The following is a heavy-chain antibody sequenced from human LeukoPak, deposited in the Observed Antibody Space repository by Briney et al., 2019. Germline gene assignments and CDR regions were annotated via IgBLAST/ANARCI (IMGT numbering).Heavy chain of an antibody. D-gene: IGHD2-8*01. V-gene: IGHV3-21*01. J-gene: IGHJ5*02. CDR2: ISSSSYI. CDR3: ARDGYCTNGVCYGWFDP. CDR1: GFTFSSYS. Sequence: GGPLRLSCAASGFTFSSYSMNWVRQAPGKGLEWVSSISSSSYIYYADSVKGRFTISRDNAKNSLYLQMNSLRAEDTAVYYCARDGYCTNGVCYGWFDPWGQGTLVTVSS.